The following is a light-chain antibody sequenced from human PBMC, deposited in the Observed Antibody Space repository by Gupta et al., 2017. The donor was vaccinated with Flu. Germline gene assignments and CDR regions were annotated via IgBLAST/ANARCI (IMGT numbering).Light chain of an antibody. CDR3: QQSYRTEDT. Sequence: DIQMTQSPSSLSASVGDRVTITCRASQSISSYLNWYQQNPGKAPKLLIYAASTLQSGVPSRFSGSGSGTDFTLTISSLQPEDSATYYCQQSYRTEDTFGGGTKVEIK. CDR2: AAS. J-gene: IGKJ4*01. V-gene: IGKV1-39*01. CDR1: QSISSY.